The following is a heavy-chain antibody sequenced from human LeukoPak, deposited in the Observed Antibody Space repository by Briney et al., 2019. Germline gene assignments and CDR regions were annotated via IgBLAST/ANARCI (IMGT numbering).Heavy chain of an antibody. CDR2: INHSGST. Sequence: PSETLSLTCAVYGGSFSGYYWNWIRQPPGKGLEWIGEINHSGSTNYYPSLKRRVTISVEEYKNKFSLKLRHRPAADTAVYYCARGNFLGRGDYGGDYVHWGQGTLVTVSS. D-gene: IGHD4-23*01. CDR1: GGSFSGYY. CDR3: ARGNFLGRGDYGGDYVH. J-gene: IGHJ4*02. V-gene: IGHV4-34*01.